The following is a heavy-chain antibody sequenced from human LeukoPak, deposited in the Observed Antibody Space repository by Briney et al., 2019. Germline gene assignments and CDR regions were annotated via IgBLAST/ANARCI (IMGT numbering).Heavy chain of an antibody. CDR3: AREVGIAARPVRFDP. V-gene: IGHV4-4*02. CDR2: INHSGST. D-gene: IGHD6-13*01. J-gene: IGHJ5*02. CDR1: GGSISSSNW. Sequence: SGTLSLTCAVSGGSISSSNWWTWVRQSPGKGLEWIGEINHSGSTNYNPSLKSRVTISVDTSKNQFSLKLSSVTAADTAVYYCAREVGIAARPVRFDPWGQGTLVTVSS.